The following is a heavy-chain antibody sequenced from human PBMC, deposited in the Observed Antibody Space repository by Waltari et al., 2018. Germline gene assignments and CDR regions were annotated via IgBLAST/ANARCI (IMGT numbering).Heavy chain of an antibody. J-gene: IGHJ6*02. Sequence: QVQLVQSGAEVKKPGASVKVSCKVSGYTLTELSMHWVRQAPGKGLEWMGGFDPEDGETIYAQKFQGRVTMTEDTSTDTAYMELSSLRSEDTAVYYCATTLFPTVTTRYYYYYGMDVWGQGTTVTVSS. D-gene: IGHD4-4*01. CDR3: ATTLFPTVTTRYYYYYGMDV. CDR2: FDPEDGET. CDR1: GYTLTELS. V-gene: IGHV1-24*01.